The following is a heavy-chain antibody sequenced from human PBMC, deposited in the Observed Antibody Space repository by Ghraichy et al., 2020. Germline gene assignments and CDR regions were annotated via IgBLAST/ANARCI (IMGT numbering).Heavy chain of an antibody. Sequence: ASVKVSCKASGYTFTSHSVQWVRQAPGQGLEWMGIINPTGGSTNYAEKFQGRVTMTRDTSTSTVYMELSSLRSDDTAVYYCARDGGVEAAATTHYYGMDVWGQGTTVTVSS. CDR1: GYTFTSHS. D-gene: IGHD6-25*01. CDR3: ARDGGVEAAATTHYYGMDV. J-gene: IGHJ6*02. CDR2: INPTGGST. V-gene: IGHV1-46*01.